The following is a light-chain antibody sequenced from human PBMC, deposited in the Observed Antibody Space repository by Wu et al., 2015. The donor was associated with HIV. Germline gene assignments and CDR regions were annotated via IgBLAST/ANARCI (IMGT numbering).Light chain of an antibody. CDR3: QQYGTSPPT. CDR1: QSVSSSY. Sequence: EIVLTQSPGTLSLSPGERATLSCRASQSVSSSYLAWYQQKPGQAPRLLIYGASSRATGIPDRFSGSGSGTDFTLTISRLEPEDFAVYYCQQYGTSPPTFGEGPRWRSN. V-gene: IGKV3-20*01. J-gene: IGKJ4*01. CDR2: GAS.